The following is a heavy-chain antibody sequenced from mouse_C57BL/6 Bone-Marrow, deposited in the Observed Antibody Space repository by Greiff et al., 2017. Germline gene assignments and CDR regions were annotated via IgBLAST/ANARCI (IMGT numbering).Heavy chain of an antibody. CDR2: IYPGNSDT. D-gene: IGHD1-1*01. CDR1: GYTFTSYW. CDR3: TITHYYGSSYLYFDY. J-gene: IGHJ2*01. Sequence: VQLQQSGTVLARPGASVKMSCKTSGYTFTSYWMHWVKQRPGQGLEWIGAIYPGNSDTSYNQKFKGKAKLTAVTSASTAYMELSSLTNEDSAVYYCTITHYYGSSYLYFDYWGQGTTLTVSS. V-gene: IGHV1-5*01.